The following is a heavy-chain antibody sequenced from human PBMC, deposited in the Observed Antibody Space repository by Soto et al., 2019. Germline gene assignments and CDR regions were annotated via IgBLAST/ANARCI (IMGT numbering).Heavy chain of an antibody. CDR2: INHSGST. CDR1: GGSFSGYY. Sequence: QVQLQQWGAGLLKPSETLSLTCAVYGGSFSGYYWSWIRQPPGKGLEWIGEINHSGSTNYNPSLKCRVTISVDPSKNQFSLNLSSVSAEDTAVYYCARVLGSRGFIKNARRVTPFDYLGQGNLVTVSS. J-gene: IGHJ4*02. CDR3: ARVLGSRGFIKNARRVTPFDY. V-gene: IGHV4-34*01. D-gene: IGHD2-2*01.